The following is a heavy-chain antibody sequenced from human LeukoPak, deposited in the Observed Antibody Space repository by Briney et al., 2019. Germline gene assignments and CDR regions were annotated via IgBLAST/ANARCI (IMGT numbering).Heavy chain of an antibody. V-gene: IGHV1-69*05. CDR2: IIPIFGTA. Sequence: SVKVSCKASGGTFSSYAISWVRQAPGQGLEWMGRIIPIFGTANYAQKFQGRVTITTDESTSTAYMEPSSLRSEDTVVYYCARDPGGYNPYYFDYWGQGTLVTVSS. CDR3: ARDPGGYNPYYFDY. CDR1: GGTFSSYA. J-gene: IGHJ4*01. D-gene: IGHD5-24*01.